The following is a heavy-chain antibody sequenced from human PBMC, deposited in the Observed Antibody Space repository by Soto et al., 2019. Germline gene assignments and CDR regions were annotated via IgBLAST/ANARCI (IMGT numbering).Heavy chain of an antibody. D-gene: IGHD3-10*01. CDR2: IYYSGST. J-gene: IGHJ4*02. V-gene: IGHV4-59*01. Sequence: SETLSLTCTGSGGSISSYYWSWIRQPPGKGLEWIGYIYYSGSTNYNPSLKSRVTISVDTSKNQFSLKLSSVTAADTAVYYCAKGLTMVRGVITYFDYWGQGTLVTVSS. CDR3: AKGLTMVRGVITYFDY. CDR1: GGSISSYY.